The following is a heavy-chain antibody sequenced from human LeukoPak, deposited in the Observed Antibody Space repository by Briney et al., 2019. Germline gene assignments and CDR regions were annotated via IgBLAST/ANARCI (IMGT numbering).Heavy chain of an antibody. CDR1: GFTFSSYW. J-gene: IGHJ4*02. V-gene: IGHV3-74*01. CDR2: INSDGSTT. Sequence: GGSLRLSCAASGFTFSSYWMHWVRQAPGKGLVWVSRINSDGSTTSYADSVMGRFTISRDNAKNSLYLQMNSLRAEDTAVYYCARDFAGYCSGATCHFDSWGQGALVTVSS. CDR3: ARDFAGYCSGATCHFDS. D-gene: IGHD2-2*03.